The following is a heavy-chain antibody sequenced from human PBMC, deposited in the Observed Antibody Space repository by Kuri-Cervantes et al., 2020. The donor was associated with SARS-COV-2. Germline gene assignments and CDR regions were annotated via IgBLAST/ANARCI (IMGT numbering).Heavy chain of an antibody. J-gene: IGHJ2*01. V-gene: IGHV4-39*07. Sequence: ESLKISCTVSGGSININGYYWGWIRQPPGKGLEWIGAIYFSGSTFYNPSLTSRVTISIDTSKNQFSLKLSSVTAADTALYYCARIFVPAAILTDGWYFDLWGRGTLVTVSS. CDR1: GGSININGYY. CDR3: ARIFVPAAILTDGWYFDL. CDR2: IYFSGST. D-gene: IGHD2-2*02.